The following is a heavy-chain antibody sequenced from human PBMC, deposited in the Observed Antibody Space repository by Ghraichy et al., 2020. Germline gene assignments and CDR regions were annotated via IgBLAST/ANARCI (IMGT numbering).Heavy chain of an antibody. V-gene: IGHV4-39*01. CDR2: ISYSGAT. D-gene: IGHD3-10*01. J-gene: IGHJ6*02. CDR3: ARHLYYYGLGSRFQGSGMDA. CDR1: GASIISPTDY. Sequence: SETLSLTCTVSGASIISPTDYWGWIRQPPGKGLEWIGSISYSGATYYNLSLRSRSVISMDTSKKHFSLSLRSVTAADTAVYYCARHLYYYGLGSRFQGSGMDAWGQGPTVTVAS.